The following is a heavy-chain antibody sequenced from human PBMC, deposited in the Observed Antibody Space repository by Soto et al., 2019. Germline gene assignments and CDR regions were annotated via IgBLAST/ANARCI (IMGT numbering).Heavy chain of an antibody. CDR2: INWNGGST. V-gene: IGHV3-20*04. J-gene: IGHJ6*02. CDR3: ARDLVGATAPPVYYGMDV. CDR1: GFTFDDYG. D-gene: IGHD1-26*01. Sequence: PGGSLRLSCAASGFTFDDYGMSWVRQAPGKGLEWVSGINWNGGSTGYADSVKGRFTISRDNAKNSLYLQMNSLRAEDTALYYCARDLVGATAPPVYYGMDVWGQGTTVTVSS.